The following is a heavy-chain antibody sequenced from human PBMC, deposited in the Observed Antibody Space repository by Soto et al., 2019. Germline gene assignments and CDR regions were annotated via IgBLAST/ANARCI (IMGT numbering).Heavy chain of an antibody. CDR3: ATDDYGIFPY. CDR1: GYPFTTYY. CDR2: IDPRSGGT. Sequence: QVQLEQSGAEVKKPGSSVKVSCKASGYPFTTYYIHWVRQAPGQGLEWMGWIDPRSGGTVYEQKFQGRVTMTRDTSISTVYMDLSGLTSDDTALYYCATDDYGIFPYWGQGSLVTVSS. J-gene: IGHJ4*02. V-gene: IGHV1-2*02. D-gene: IGHD3-10*01.